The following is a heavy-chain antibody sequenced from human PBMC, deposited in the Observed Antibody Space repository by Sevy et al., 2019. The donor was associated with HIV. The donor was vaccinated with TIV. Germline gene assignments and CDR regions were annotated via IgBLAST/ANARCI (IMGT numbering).Heavy chain of an antibody. V-gene: IGHV3-23*01. CDR3: AKLPSTVMFREKGY. D-gene: IGHD3-10*01. Sequence: GESLKISCAASGFTFTNYAMNWVRQAPGKGLEWVSGISDSGDTTHYAESVKGRFTISRDNSKNTVSLQMSSLRAEDTVIYYCAKLPSTVMFREKGYWGQGTRVTVSS. CDR1: GFTFTNYA. CDR2: ISDSGDTT. J-gene: IGHJ4*02.